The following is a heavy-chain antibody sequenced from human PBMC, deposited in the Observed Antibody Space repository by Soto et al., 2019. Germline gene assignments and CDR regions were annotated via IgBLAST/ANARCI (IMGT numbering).Heavy chain of an antibody. CDR2: IYYSGST. D-gene: IGHD3-22*01. Sequence: QVHLQESGPGLVKPSETLSLTCSVSGGSVSSGTYYWSWIRQPPGKALEWIGNIYYSGSTNYNPSLKGRFTMSVDPSKNQVSLKRTSVTAADTAIFYCARTSFHYDNSGYGVAWFDPWGQGTPVPVSS. J-gene: IGHJ5*02. CDR3: ARTSFHYDNSGYGVAWFDP. V-gene: IGHV4-61*01. CDR1: GGSVSSGTYY.